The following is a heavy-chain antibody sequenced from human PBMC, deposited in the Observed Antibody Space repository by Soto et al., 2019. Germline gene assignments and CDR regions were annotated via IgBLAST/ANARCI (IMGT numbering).Heavy chain of an antibody. Sequence: GGSLRLSCAASGFTFSSHGMHWVRQAPGKGLEWVAVIWYDGGNKYYADSVKGRFTISRDNSKNTLYLQMNSLRAEDTAVYYCARVGSASSHYTIYYYYYGMDVWGQGTTVTVSS. V-gene: IGHV3-33*01. CDR1: GFTFSSHG. CDR2: IWYDGGNK. CDR3: ARVGSASSHYTIYYYYYGMDV. J-gene: IGHJ6*02. D-gene: IGHD2-2*02.